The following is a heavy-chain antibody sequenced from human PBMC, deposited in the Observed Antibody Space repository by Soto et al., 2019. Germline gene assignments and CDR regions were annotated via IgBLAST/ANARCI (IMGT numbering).Heavy chain of an antibody. CDR3: AKDGGREGYFGNWFDP. D-gene: IGHD2-15*01. CDR2: IIPIFGTT. CDR1: GGTFSNYA. Sequence: QVQLVQSGAELKKPGSSVKVSCKASGGTFSNYAITWVRQAPGQGLEWLGRIIPIFGTTDYAQKFQGKVTMTADESTTTAYTELSSLRSDDTAVYYCAKDGGREGYFGNWFDPWGQGTLVTVSS. J-gene: IGHJ5*02. V-gene: IGHV1-69*15.